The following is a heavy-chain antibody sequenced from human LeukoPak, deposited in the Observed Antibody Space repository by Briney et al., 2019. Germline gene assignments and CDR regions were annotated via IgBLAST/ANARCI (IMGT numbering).Heavy chain of an antibody. CDR2: ISGSGGST. D-gene: IGHD4-17*01. V-gene: IGHV3-23*01. CDR1: GFTFSSYG. J-gene: IGHJ2*01. CDR3: AKLGHDYGDYGGWYFDL. Sequence: GGSLRLSCAASGFTFSSYGMSWVRQAPGKGLEWVSAISGSGGSTYYADSVKGRFTISRDNSKNTLYLQMNSLRAEDTAVYYCAKLGHDYGDYGGWYFDLWGRGTLVTVSS.